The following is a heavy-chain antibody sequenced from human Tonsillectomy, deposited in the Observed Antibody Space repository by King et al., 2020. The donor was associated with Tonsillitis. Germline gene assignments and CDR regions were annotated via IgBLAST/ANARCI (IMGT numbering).Heavy chain of an antibody. CDR2: IYYNGST. J-gene: IGHJ4*02. CDR3: ARGVTIYGVVSTYFDY. Sequence: QLQESGPGLVKTSETLSLTCAVSGGSISNYYWSWIRQPPGKGLEWIGYIYYNGSTNYNSSLKSRVTISVDTSRNQFSLKLNSVTAADTAVYYCARGVTIYGVVSTYFDYWGQGTLVTVSS. D-gene: IGHD3-3*01. V-gene: IGHV4-59*13. CDR1: GGSISNYY.